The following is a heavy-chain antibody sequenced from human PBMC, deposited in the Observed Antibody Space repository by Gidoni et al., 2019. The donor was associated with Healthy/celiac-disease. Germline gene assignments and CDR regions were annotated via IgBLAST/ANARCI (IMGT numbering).Heavy chain of an antibody. V-gene: IGHV4-39*01. D-gene: IGHD3-10*01. CDR1: GGSISSSSYY. Sequence: QLQLQESGPGLVKPSETLSLTCTVSGGSISSSSYYWGWIRQPPGKGLEWIGSIYYSGSTYYNPSLKSRVTISVDTSKNQFSLKLSSVTAADTAVYYCARFTPLSLTSTIDYWGQGTLVTVSS. J-gene: IGHJ4*02. CDR2: IYYSGST. CDR3: ARFTPLSLTSTIDY.